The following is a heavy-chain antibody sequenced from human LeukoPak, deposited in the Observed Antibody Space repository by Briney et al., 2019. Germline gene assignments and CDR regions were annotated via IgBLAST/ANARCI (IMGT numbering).Heavy chain of an antibody. CDR3: AREQKPQYSSSWYSYFQH. CDR1: GGTFSSYA. J-gene: IGHJ1*01. Sequence: PVKVSYKASGGTFSSYAISWVRQAPGQGLEWMGRIIPIFGTANYAQKFQGRVTITTDESTSTAYMELSSLRSEDTAVYYCAREQKPQYSSSWYSYFQHWGQGTLVTVSS. D-gene: IGHD6-13*01. V-gene: IGHV1-69*05. CDR2: IIPIFGTA.